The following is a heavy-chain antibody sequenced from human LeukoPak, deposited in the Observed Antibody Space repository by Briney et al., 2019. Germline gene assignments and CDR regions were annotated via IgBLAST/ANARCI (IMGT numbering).Heavy chain of an antibody. CDR1: GGSISYYY. V-gene: IGHV4-59*01. CDR3: ARLAVAASIDI. D-gene: IGHD6-19*01. CDR2: IYYSGST. Sequence: SETLSLTCTVSGGSISYYYWSWIRQPPGKGLEWIGYIYYSGSTNYNPSLKSRVTISVDTSKNQFSLKLSSVTAADTAVYYCARLAVAASIDIWGQGTMVTVSS. J-gene: IGHJ3*02.